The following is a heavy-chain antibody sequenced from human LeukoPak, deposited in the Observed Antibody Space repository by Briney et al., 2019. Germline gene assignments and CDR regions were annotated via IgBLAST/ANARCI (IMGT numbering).Heavy chain of an antibody. CDR2: IDPNSGGT. CDR1: GYTFTGHY. CDR3: ARWRGYVSGWSGPFDD. D-gene: IGHD6-19*01. Sequence: SVKVSCKASGYTFTGHYMHWVRQAPGQGLEWMGRIDPNSGGTNYAQKFQGRVTMTRDTSISTAYMELSSLRSDDTAVYYCARWRGYVSGWSGPFDDWGQGTLVTVSS. J-gene: IGHJ4*02. V-gene: IGHV1-2*02.